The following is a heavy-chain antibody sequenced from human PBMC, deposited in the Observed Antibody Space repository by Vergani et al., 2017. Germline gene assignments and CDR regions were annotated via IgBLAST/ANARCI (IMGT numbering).Heavy chain of an antibody. CDR2: IYYSGST. Sequence: QLQLQESGPGLVKPSETLSLTCTVSGGSISSSSYYWGWIRQPPGKGLEWIGSIYYSGSTYYNPSLKSRVTISVDTSKNQFSLKLSSVTAADTAVYYCARSSEGPREDIVVVSAARRGRGLDYWGQGTLVTVSS. CDR3: ARSSEGPREDIVVVSAARRGRGLDY. CDR1: GGSISSSSYY. D-gene: IGHD2-2*01. V-gene: IGHV4-39*01. J-gene: IGHJ4*02.